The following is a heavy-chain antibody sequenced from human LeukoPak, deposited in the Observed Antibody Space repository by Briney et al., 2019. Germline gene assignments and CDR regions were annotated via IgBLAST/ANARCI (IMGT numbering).Heavy chain of an antibody. J-gene: IGHJ4*02. D-gene: IGHD5-18*01. CDR2: IYYSGST. CDR1: GGSISSSSYY. CDR3: ARRANSYGYVRYFDY. Sequence: SETLSLTCTVSGGSISSSSYYWGWIRQPPGKGLEWIGSIYYSGSTYYNPSLKSRVTISVDTSKNQFSLKLSSVTAADTAVYYCARRANSYGYVRYFDYWGQGTLVTVSS. V-gene: IGHV4-39*01.